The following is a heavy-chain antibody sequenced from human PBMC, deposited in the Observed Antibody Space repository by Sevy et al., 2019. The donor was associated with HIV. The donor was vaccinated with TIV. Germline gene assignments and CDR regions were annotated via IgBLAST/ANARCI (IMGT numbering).Heavy chain of an antibody. D-gene: IGHD6-19*01. CDR1: GFTFSSYG. V-gene: IGHV3-30*18. Sequence: GGSLRLSCAASGFTFSSYGMHWVRQAPGKGLEWVAVISYDGSNKYYADSVKGRFTISRDNSKNTLYLQMNSLRAEDTAGYYCAKEVHSSGEGGDYYFDYWGQGTLVTVSS. CDR2: ISYDGSNK. CDR3: AKEVHSSGEGGDYYFDY. J-gene: IGHJ4*02.